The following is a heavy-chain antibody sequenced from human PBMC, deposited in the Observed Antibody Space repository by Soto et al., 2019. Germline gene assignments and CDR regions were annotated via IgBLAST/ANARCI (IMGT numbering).Heavy chain of an antibody. CDR1: GDSVSSNSAA. Sequence: SQTLSLTCAISGDSVSSNSAAWNWIRQSTSRGLEWLGMTYFRSMWYNDYAVSVKSRITVNPDTSKNQFSLHLNSVTPEDTAVYYCAGTTSLQWYYMDVWDKGTTVTVSS. V-gene: IGHV6-1*01. J-gene: IGHJ6*03. CDR3: AGTTSLQWYYMDV. CDR2: TYFRSMWYN. D-gene: IGHD1-7*01.